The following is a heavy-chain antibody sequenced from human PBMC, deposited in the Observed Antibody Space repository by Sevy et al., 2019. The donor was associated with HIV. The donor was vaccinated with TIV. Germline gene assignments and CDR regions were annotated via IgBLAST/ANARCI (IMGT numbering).Heavy chain of an antibody. V-gene: IGHV1-18*04. D-gene: IGHD3-22*01. Sequence: ASVKVSCKASGYTFTSYGISWVRQAPGQGLEWMGWISAYNGNTNYAQKLQGRVTMTTDTSTSTAYMELRSLRSDATAVYYCARPYDSSGYYYVSYFDYWGQGTLVTVSS. CDR2: ISAYNGNT. J-gene: IGHJ4*02. CDR1: GYTFTSYG. CDR3: ARPYDSSGYYYVSYFDY.